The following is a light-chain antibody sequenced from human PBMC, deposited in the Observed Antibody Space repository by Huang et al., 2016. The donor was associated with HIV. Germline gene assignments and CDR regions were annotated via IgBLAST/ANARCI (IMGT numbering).Light chain of an antibody. V-gene: IGKV3-11*01. J-gene: IGKJ1*01. Sequence: EIVLTQSPATLSLSLGERATLSCRASQSVSTYSAWYQQKPGQTPRLLISDASNRATGISARFSGSGSGTDFTLTIGSLEPEDSATYYCQQSSKWPPTFGQGTKVEIK. CDR2: DAS. CDR1: QSVSTY. CDR3: QQSSKWPPT.